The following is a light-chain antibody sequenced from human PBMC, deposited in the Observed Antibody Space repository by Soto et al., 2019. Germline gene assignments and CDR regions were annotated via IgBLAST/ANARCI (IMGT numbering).Light chain of an antibody. CDR1: QGISNY. J-gene: IGKJ1*01. CDR2: SAS. V-gene: IGKV1-27*01. CDR3: QQYGSSPGT. Sequence: QMTQSPSSLSASVGDRVTITCRASQGISNYLAWYQQKPGKVPQLLIYSASTLQSGVPLRFSGSGSGTDFTLTISRLESEDFAVYYCQQYGSSPGTFGQGTKVDIK.